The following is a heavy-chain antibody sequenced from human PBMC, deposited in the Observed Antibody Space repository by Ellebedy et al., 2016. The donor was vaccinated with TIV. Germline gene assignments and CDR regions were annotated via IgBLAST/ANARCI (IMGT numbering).Heavy chain of an antibody. CDR2: IYYSGST. CDR1: GGSISSGGYY. J-gene: IGHJ6*03. Sequence: SETLSLXCTVSGGSISSGGYYWSWIRQHPGKGLEWIGYIYYSGSTYYNPSLKSRVTISVDTSKNQFSLKLSSVTAADTAVYYCARNFDPTVGLYYYYYMDVWGKGTTVTVSS. CDR3: ARNFDPTVGLYYYYYMDV. V-gene: IGHV4-31*03. D-gene: IGHD4-23*01.